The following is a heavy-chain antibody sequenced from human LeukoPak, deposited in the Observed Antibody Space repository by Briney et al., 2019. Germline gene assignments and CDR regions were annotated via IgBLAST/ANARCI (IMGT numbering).Heavy chain of an antibody. J-gene: IGHJ4*02. D-gene: IGHD3-22*01. Sequence: SETLSLTCSVSGYSISSAYYWGWIRQPPGKGLEWIGTMYHSGSTYYNPSLKSRVTISVDTSKNQFSLKLSSVTAADTAVYYCARDPYYYDSSGYTTFDYWGQGTLVTVSS. V-gene: IGHV4-38-2*02. CDR2: MYHSGST. CDR1: GYSISSAYY. CDR3: ARDPYYYDSSGYTTFDY.